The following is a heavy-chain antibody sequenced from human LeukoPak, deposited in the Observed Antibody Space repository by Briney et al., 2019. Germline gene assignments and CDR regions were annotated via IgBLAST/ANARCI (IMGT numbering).Heavy chain of an antibody. J-gene: IGHJ5*02. CDR1: GGSISSYY. V-gene: IGHV4-59*04. CDR2: IYYSGST. D-gene: IGHD2-2*01. Sequence: PSETLSLTCTVSGGSISSYYWSWIRQPPGKGLEWIGYIYYSGSTNYNPSLKSRVTMSVDTSKNQFSLKLNSVTAADTAVYYCALRGGIVVVPAATRSWFDPWGQGTLVTVSS. CDR3: ALRGGIVVVPAATRSWFDP.